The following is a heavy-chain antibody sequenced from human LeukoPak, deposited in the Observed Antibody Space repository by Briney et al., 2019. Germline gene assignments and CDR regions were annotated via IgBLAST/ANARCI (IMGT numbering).Heavy chain of an antibody. CDR3: ARQLSGWYDADPY. D-gene: IGHD6-19*01. V-gene: IGHV3-7*05. CDR1: GFTFSSYW. J-gene: IGHJ4*02. CDR2: IKEDGSRN. Sequence: GGSLRLSCAASGFTFSSYWVSWVRQAPGKGREWVANIKEDGSRNHYVDSVKGRFTISRDNAKNSPYLQMSSLRAEDTAVYYCARQLSGWYDADPYWGQGTLVTVSS.